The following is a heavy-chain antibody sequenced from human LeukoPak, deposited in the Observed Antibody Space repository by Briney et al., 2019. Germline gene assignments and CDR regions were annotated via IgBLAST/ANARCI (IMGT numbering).Heavy chain of an antibody. Sequence: GGSLRLSCAASGFTFSSYAMSWVRQAPGKGLEWVADIKQDGSEKYYVDSVKGRFTISRDNAKNSLYLQMNSLRAEDTAVYYCARVGRDGGYFDYWGQGTLVTVSS. D-gene: IGHD3-10*01. CDR2: IKQDGSEK. CDR1: GFTFSSYA. V-gene: IGHV3-7*04. CDR3: ARVGRDGGYFDY. J-gene: IGHJ4*02.